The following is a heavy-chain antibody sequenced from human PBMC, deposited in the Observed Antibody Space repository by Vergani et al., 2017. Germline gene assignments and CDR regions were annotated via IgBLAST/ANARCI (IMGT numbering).Heavy chain of an antibody. CDR3: ARGSXLGCSCYKPLFDY. Sequence: QVQLQESGPELVKPSQTLALTCTVSGGSINSHNYYWSWIRQPAGKGLEWIGRIHTSGSTNYNPSLKSRVTMSEDTSKNQFSLDLTSVTAADTAVYFCARGSXLGCSCYKPLFDYWGQGILVTVSS. D-gene: IGHD3-22*01. CDR2: IHTSGST. CDR1: GGSINSHNYY. J-gene: IGHJ4*02. V-gene: IGHV4-61*02.